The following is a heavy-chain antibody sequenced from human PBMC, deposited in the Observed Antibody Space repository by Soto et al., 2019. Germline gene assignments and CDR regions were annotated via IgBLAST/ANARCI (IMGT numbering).Heavy chain of an antibody. CDR1: GGSISGYY. D-gene: IGHD3-22*01. J-gene: IGHJ4*02. Sequence: QVQLQESGPGLVKPSETLSLTCTVSGGSISGYYWSWFRQPPGKGLEWIGYIYYSGSTTYTPSLKSRVTIAVDTSKNQCSLRLNSVTAADTAVYYCARLGGYYQAFDQWGQGSLVTVSS. CDR2: IYYSGST. CDR3: ARLGGYYQAFDQ. V-gene: IGHV4-59*08.